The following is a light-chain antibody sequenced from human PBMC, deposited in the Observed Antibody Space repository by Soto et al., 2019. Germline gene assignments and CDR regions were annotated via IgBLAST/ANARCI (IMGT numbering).Light chain of an antibody. Sequence: EIVLTQSPATPSLSPGERATLSCRASQSVSSYLSCYQQKPGQAPRLLIYDASNRATGIPARFSGSGSGTDFTLTISSLEPEDFAVYYCQQRSNWPITFGQGTRLEIK. V-gene: IGKV3-11*01. CDR2: DAS. CDR1: QSVSSY. J-gene: IGKJ5*01. CDR3: QQRSNWPIT.